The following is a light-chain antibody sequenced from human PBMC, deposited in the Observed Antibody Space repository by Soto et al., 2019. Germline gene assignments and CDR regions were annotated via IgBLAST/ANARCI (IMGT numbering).Light chain of an antibody. CDR1: QNVGGY. Sequence: EIVLTPSPGTLSSSPGERATLSCRASQNVGGYLAWYQQKPGQAPRLLIYDASNRATGIPARFSGSGSGTDFSLTISSLEPEDLAVYYCQQRSTWPLTFGGGTMVDIK. CDR2: DAS. CDR3: QQRSTWPLT. V-gene: IGKV3-11*01. J-gene: IGKJ4*01.